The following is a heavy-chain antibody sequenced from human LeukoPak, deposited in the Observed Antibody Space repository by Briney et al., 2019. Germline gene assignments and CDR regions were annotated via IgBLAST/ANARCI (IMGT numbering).Heavy chain of an antibody. D-gene: IGHD3-22*01. CDR3: ARGYYDSSGYQSHFDY. CDR2: ISAYNGNT. J-gene: IGHJ4*02. Sequence: GASVKVSCKASGYTFTSYAMHWVRQAPGQRLEWMGWISAYNGNTNYAQKLQGRVTMTTDTSTSTAYMELRSLRSDDTAVYYCARGYYDSSGYQSHFDYWGQGTLVTVSS. V-gene: IGHV1-18*01. CDR1: GYTFTSYA.